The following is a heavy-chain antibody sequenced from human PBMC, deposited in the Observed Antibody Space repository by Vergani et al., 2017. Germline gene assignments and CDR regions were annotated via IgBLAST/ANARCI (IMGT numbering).Heavy chain of an antibody. Sequence: EVQLVESGGGLVQPGRSLRLSCAASGFTFDDYAMHWVRQAPGKGLEWVSGISWNSGSTGYADSVKGRFTSSRDNAKNSRYLQMNSLRAEDTALYYCAKGMYYYDSSGYYSSFDYWGQGTLVTVSS. CDR1: GFTFDDYA. V-gene: IGHV3-9*01. CDR3: AKGMYYYDSSGYYSSFDY. CDR2: ISWNSGST. D-gene: IGHD3-22*01. J-gene: IGHJ4*02.